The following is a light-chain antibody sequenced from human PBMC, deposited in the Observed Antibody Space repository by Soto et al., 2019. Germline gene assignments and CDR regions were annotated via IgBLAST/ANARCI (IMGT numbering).Light chain of an antibody. V-gene: IGLV2-14*01. J-gene: IGLJ1*01. Sequence: QSALTQPASVSGSLGQSITISCTGTSSDVGGYNFVSWYQQHPGKAPKLMIYDVSNRPSGVSNRFSGSKSGNTASLTISGLQAEDEADYYCTSYTSRLSYVFGTGTKLTVL. CDR2: DVS. CDR3: TSYTSRLSYV. CDR1: SSDVGGYNF.